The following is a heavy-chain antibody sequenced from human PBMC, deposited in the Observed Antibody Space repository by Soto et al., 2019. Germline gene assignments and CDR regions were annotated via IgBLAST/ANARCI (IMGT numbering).Heavy chain of an antibody. V-gene: IGHV3-53*04. CDR1: GFTVSSNY. CDR2: IYSGGST. J-gene: IGHJ6*02. CDR3: AREFEVVGNKRYYYGMDV. Sequence: GGSLRLSCAASGFTVSSNYMSWVRQAPGKGLEWVSVIYSGGSTYYADSVKGRFTISRHNSKNTLYLQMNSLRAEDTAVYYCAREFEVVGNKRYYYGMDVWGQGTTVTVSS. D-gene: IGHD2-15*01.